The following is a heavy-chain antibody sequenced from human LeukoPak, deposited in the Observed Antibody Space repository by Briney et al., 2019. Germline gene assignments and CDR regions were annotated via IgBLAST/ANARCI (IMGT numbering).Heavy chain of an antibody. D-gene: IGHD1-26*01. CDR2: IDSGGNL. CDR1: GFTVSNIY. J-gene: IGHJ5*01. Sequence: AGSLRLSCAVSGFTVSNIYMSWVRQAPGKGLEWVSFIDSGGNLYIADSVKGGFNISRDSSRNTLYLQMSSLRVEDTAVYYCAGDTHTNNWYDYWGQGTLVTVSS. V-gene: IGHV3-53*01. CDR3: AGDTHTNNWYDY.